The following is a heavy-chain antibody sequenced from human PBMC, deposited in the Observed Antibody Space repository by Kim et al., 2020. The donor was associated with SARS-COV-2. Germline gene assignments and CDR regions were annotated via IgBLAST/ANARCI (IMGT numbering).Heavy chain of an antibody. D-gene: IGHD5-12*01. Sequence: ASVKVSCKASGYTFTGYYMHWVRQAPGQGLEWMGRINPNSGGTNYAQKFQGRVTMTRDTSISTAYMELSRLRSDDTAVYYCARVKSKEYSGYDFGFDYWGQGTLVTVSS. CDR2: INPNSGGT. CDR1: GYTFTGYY. V-gene: IGHV1-2*06. CDR3: ARVKSKEYSGYDFGFDY. J-gene: IGHJ4*02.